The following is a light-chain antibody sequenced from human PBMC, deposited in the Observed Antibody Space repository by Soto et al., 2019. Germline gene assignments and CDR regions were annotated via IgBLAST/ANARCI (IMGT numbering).Light chain of an antibody. CDR3: QQYNRWPFP. CDR1: QTVSSH. V-gene: IGKV3-15*01. J-gene: IGKJ2*01. Sequence: EIVMTQSPGTLSVSPGEGATLSCRANQTVSSHLAWYQHKPGQAPRLLIHAASTRAPGVPVRFSGSGSGTEFTLTISSLQSEDFAVYYCQQYNRWPFPFGQGTKLEIK. CDR2: AAS.